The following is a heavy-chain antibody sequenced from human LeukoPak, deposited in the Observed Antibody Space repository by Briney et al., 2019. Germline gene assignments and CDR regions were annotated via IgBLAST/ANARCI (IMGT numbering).Heavy chain of an antibody. J-gene: IGHJ6*04. CDR2: IDPSDSYT. D-gene: IGHD3-10*01. CDR1: GYSFTSYW. Sequence: GESLKISCKGSGYSFTSYWISWVRQMPGKGLEWMGRIDPSDSYTNYSPSFQGHVTISADKSISTAYLQWSSLKALDTAMYYCARLWALGGDYYYGMDVWGKGTTVTVSS. CDR3: ARLWALGGDYYYGMDV. V-gene: IGHV5-10-1*01.